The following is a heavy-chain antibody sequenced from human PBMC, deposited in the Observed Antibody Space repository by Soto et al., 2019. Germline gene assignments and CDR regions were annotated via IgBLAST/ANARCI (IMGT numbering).Heavy chain of an antibody. CDR2: IWYDGSNK. D-gene: IGHD4-17*01. CDR1: GFTFSSYG. V-gene: IGHV3-33*01. Sequence: GGSLRLSCAASGFTFSSYGMHWVRQAPGKGLEWAAVIWYDGSNKYYADSVKGRFTISRDNSKNTLYLQMNSLRAEDTAVYYCARGARLGVTTYSYGMDVWGQGTTVTVSS. J-gene: IGHJ6*02. CDR3: ARGARLGVTTYSYGMDV.